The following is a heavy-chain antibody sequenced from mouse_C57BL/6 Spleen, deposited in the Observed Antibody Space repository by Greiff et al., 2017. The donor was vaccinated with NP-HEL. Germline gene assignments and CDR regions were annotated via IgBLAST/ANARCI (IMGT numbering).Heavy chain of an antibody. CDR2: INPSTGGT. V-gene: IGHV1-42*01. CDR1: GYSFTGYY. D-gene: IGHD2-4*01. J-gene: IGHJ3*01. Sequence: VQLQQSGPELVKPGASVKISCKASGYSFTGYYMNWVKQSPEKSLEWIGEINPSTGGTTYNQKFKAKATLTVDKSSSTAYMQLKSLTSEDSAVYYCARSRVYYDYDGAWFAYWGQGTLVTVSA. CDR3: ARSRVYYDYDGAWFAY.